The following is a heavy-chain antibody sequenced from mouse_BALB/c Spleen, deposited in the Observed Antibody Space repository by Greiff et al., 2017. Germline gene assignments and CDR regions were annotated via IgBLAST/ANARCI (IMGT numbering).Heavy chain of an antibody. CDR1: GFTFSSYA. Sequence: EVQVVESGGGLVKPGGSLKLSCAASGFTFSSYAMSWVRQTPEKRLEWVASISSGGSTYYPDSVKGRFTISRDNARNILYLQMSSLRSEDTAMYYCAREFITTPTDYFDYWGQGTTLTVSS. CDR2: ISSGGST. D-gene: IGHD1-2*01. J-gene: IGHJ2*01. CDR3: AREFITTPTDYFDY. V-gene: IGHV5-6-5*01.